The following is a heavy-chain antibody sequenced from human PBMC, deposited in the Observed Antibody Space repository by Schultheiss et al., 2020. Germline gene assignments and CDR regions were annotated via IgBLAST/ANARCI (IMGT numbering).Heavy chain of an antibody. CDR3: TTEQAMVYFFDY. CDR2: ISYDGSNK. CDR1: GFTFSSYV. J-gene: IGHJ4*02. V-gene: IGHV3-30*03. Sequence: WGSLRLSCAASGFTFSSYVMHWVRQAPGKGLEWVAVISYDGSNKYYADSVKGRFTISRDNSKNTLYLQMNSLRAEDTAVYYCTTEQAMVYFFDYWGQGTLVTVSS. D-gene: IGHD5-18*01.